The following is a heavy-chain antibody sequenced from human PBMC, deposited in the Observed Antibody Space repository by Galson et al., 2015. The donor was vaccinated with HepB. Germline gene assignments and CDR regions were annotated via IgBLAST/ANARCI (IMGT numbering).Heavy chain of an antibody. CDR2: ISSSSSYK. V-gene: IGHV3-21*01. CDR1: GFTFSSYS. J-gene: IGHJ6*02. CDR3: ARVQWFGELRIDKYYYGMDV. Sequence: SLRLSCAASGFTFSSYSMNWVRQAPGKGLEWVSSISSSSSYKYYADSVKGRLTISRDNAKNSLYLQMNSLRAEDTAVYYCARVQWFGELRIDKYYYGMDVWGQGTTVTVSS. D-gene: IGHD3-10*01.